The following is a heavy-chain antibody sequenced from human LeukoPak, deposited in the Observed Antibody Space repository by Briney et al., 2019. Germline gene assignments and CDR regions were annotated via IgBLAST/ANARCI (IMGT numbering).Heavy chain of an antibody. D-gene: IGHD3-10*01. Sequence: GGSLRLSCAASGFTFSTYAMSWVRQAPGKGLEWVSGISGSGGSTYYADSVKGRFTISRDNAKNTLYLQMNSLRAEDTAVFYCARGFGSGSSLPFDYWGQGTLVTVSS. CDR2: ISGSGGST. CDR3: ARGFGSGSSLPFDY. CDR1: GFTFSTYA. V-gene: IGHV3-23*01. J-gene: IGHJ4*02.